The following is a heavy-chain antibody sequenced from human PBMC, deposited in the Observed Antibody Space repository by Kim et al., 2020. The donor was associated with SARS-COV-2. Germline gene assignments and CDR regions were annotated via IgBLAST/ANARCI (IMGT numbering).Heavy chain of an antibody. CDR2: KT. Sequence: KTKYSQKFQGRVTITRDTSANTDYMDLRSLTFEDTAIYYCARDMNPTVYDYWGQGTLVTVSS. D-gene: IGHD4-4*01. CDR3: ARDMNPTVYDY. V-gene: IGHV1-3*01. J-gene: IGHJ4*02.